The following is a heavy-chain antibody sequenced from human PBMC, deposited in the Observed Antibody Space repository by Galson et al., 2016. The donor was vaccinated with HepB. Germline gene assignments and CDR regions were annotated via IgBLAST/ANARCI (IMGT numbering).Heavy chain of an antibody. CDR1: GFTFSDYW. D-gene: IGHD2-15*01. J-gene: IGHJ4*02. CDR3: ARGSAGDY. V-gene: IGHV3-74*01. Sequence: SLRLSCAASGFTFSDYWMHWVRQAPGEGLVWVSRINGDGSSAGSADAVKGRFTIARDHAHDTRYLQMNSLRAEDTAVYYCARGSAGDYCGQGTLVTVSS. CDR2: INGDGSSA.